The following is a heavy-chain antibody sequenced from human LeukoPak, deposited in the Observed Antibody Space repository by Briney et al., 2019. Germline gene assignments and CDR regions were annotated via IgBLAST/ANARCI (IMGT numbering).Heavy chain of an antibody. CDR2: IYYSGST. V-gene: IGHV4-30-4*01. J-gene: IGHJ6*02. Sequence: SETLSLTCTVSGGSISSGDYYWSWIRKPPGKGLEWIGYIYYSGSTYYNPSLKSRVTISVDTSKNQFSLKLSSVTAADTAVYYCARAYCSSTSCYWLGARPGARYYGMDVWGQGTTVTVSS. D-gene: IGHD2-2*01. CDR3: ARAYCSSTSCYWLGARPGARYYGMDV. CDR1: GGSISSGDYY.